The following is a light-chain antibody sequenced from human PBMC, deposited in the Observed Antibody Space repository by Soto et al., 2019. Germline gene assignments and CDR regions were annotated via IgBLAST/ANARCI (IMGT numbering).Light chain of an antibody. Sequence: QSALTQPASVSGSPGQSITISCTGSSSDVGGYDYVAWYQQHPGKAPKLIIYDVNNRPSGVSNRFSGSKSGNTASLTISGLQAEDEADYYCSSYTTTNTVIFGGGTKVTVL. CDR1: SSDVGGYDY. V-gene: IGLV2-14*03. CDR2: DVN. J-gene: IGLJ2*01. CDR3: SSYTTTNTVI.